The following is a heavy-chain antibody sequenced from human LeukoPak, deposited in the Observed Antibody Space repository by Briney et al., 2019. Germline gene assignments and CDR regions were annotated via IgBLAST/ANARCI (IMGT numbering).Heavy chain of an antibody. V-gene: IGHV3-23*01. CDR3: ARALGNGYNYDY. Sequence: GGTLRLSYAASGFTFSNYGMSWVRQAPGKGLEWVSGFSGSGDSTSYADSVKGRFTISRDNPKSTLYLQMNSLRAEDTAVYYCARALGNGYNYDYWGQGTLVTVSS. CDR1: GFTFSNYG. D-gene: IGHD5-18*01. J-gene: IGHJ4*02. CDR2: FSGSGDST.